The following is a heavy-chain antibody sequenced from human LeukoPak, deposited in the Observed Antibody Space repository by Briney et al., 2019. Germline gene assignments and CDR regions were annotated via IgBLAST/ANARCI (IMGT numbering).Heavy chain of an antibody. CDR3: ARLFVPYDILTGYYRYYFDY. CDR1: GGSFSGYY. D-gene: IGHD3-9*01. V-gene: IGHV4-34*01. J-gene: IGHJ4*02. Sequence: SETLSLTCAVYGGSFSGYYWSWIRQPPGKGLEWIGEINHSGSTNYNPSLKSRVTISVDTSKNQFSLKLSSVTAADTAVYYCARLFVPYDILTGYYRYYFDYWGQGTLVTVSS. CDR2: INHSGST.